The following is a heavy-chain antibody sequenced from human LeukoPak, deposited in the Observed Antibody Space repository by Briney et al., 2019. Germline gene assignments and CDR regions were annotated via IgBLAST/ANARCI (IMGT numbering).Heavy chain of an antibody. CDR1: GGSISSGYY. CDR2: IYHSGST. V-gene: IGHV4-38-2*02. CDR3: ATYDSSVLEFFDY. Sequence: SETLSLTCTVSGGSISSGYYWGWIRQPPGKGLEWIGSIYHSGSTYYNPSLKSRVTISVDTSKNQFSLKLSSVTAADTAVYYCATYDSSVLEFFDYWGQGTLVTVSS. J-gene: IGHJ4*02. D-gene: IGHD3-22*01.